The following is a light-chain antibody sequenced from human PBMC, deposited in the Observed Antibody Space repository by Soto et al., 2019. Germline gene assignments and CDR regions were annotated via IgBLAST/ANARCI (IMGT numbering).Light chain of an antibody. V-gene: IGKV1-5*03. J-gene: IGKJ1*01. CDR1: HSISNW. Sequence: DIQMTQSPSTLSASVGDRVTITCRASHSISNWLAWYQQKPGKAPKLLIYKASSLESGVPSRFSGSGSGTEFTLTISSLQPDDFATYYCQQYDSYSTFGQGTKVEIK. CDR2: KAS. CDR3: QQYDSYST.